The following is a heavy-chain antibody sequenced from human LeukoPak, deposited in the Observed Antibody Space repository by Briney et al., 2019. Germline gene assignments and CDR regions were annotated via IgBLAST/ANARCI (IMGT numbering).Heavy chain of an antibody. CDR3: ARRGRYSSSSWGGFDY. Sequence: PSETLSLTCAVYGGSFSGYYWSWIRQPPGKGLEWIGEINHSGSTNYNPSLKSRATISVDTSKNQFSLKLSSVTAADTAVYYCARRGRYSSSSWGGFDYWGQGALVTVSS. D-gene: IGHD6-6*01. J-gene: IGHJ4*02. CDR2: INHSGST. CDR1: GGSFSGYY. V-gene: IGHV4-34*01.